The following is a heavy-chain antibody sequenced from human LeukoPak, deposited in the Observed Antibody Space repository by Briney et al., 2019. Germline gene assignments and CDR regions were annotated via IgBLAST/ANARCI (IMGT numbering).Heavy chain of an antibody. J-gene: IGHJ3*02. V-gene: IGHV1-69*13. Sequence: SVKVSCKASGGTFSSYAISWVRQAPGQGLEWMGGIIPIFGTANYAQKSQGRVTITADESTSTAYMELSSLRSEDTAVYYCASRAREYYDSSGYYDAFDIWGQGTMVTVSS. D-gene: IGHD3-22*01. CDR2: IIPIFGTA. CDR1: GGTFSSYA. CDR3: ASRAREYYDSSGYYDAFDI.